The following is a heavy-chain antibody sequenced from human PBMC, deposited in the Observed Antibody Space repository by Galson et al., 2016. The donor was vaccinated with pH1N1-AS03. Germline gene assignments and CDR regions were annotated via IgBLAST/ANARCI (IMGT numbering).Heavy chain of an antibody. Sequence: SLRLSCAASGFIFNNHWMHWVRQPPGEGLVWVSRIDNDGRNTDYADSVKGRFIISRDNSKNTVYLQMNSLRVEDTAVYYCAREPWGATQGEYWGQGTLVTVPS. V-gene: IGHV3-74*01. CDR2: IDNDGRNT. CDR1: GFIFNNHW. CDR3: AREPWGATQGEY. D-gene: IGHD3-16*01. J-gene: IGHJ4*02.